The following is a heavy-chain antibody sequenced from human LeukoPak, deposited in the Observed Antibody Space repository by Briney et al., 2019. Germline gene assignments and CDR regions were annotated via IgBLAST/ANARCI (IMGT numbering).Heavy chain of an antibody. CDR1: GFTFSSYA. V-gene: IGHV3-30*04. CDR2: ISYDGSNK. CDR3: ARDSRTVGITMIVVGFDY. D-gene: IGHD3-22*01. J-gene: IGHJ4*02. Sequence: GGSLRLSCAASGFTFSSYAMYWVRQSPGKGLEWVAVISYDGSNKYYADSVKGRFTISRDNSKNTLYLQMNSLRAEDTSVYYCARDSRTVGITMIVVGFDYWGQGTLVTVSS.